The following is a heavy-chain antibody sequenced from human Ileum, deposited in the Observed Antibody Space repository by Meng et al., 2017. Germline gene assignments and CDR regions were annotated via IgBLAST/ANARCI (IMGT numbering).Heavy chain of an antibody. D-gene: IGHD4-23*01. CDR1: GYRFTNYW. J-gene: IGHJ2*01. V-gene: IGHV5-51*01. CDR3: ARGPDGVNVHYFDF. Sequence: KISCQTSGYRFTNYWIGWVRQMPGKGLEWMGIIYPEDSEVKYNPSFQGQVTFSVDRSIGTAYLHWSSLRASDTAIYFCARGPDGVNVHYFDFWGRGTLVTVSS. CDR2: IYPEDSEV.